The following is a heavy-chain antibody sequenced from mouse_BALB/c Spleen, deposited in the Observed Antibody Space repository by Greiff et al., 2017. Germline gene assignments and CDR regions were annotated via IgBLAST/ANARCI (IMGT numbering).Heavy chain of an antibody. V-gene: IGHV5-17*02. CDR3: ARGGIFGAWFAY. D-gene: IGHD3-1*01. Sequence: EVKLMESGGGLVQPGGSRKLSCAASGFTFSSFGMHWVRQAPEKGLEWVAYISSGSSTIYYADTVKGRFTISRDNPKNTLFLQMTSLRSEDTAMYYCARGGIFGAWFAYWGQGTLVTVSA. CDR2: ISSGSSTI. J-gene: IGHJ3*01. CDR1: GFTFSSFG.